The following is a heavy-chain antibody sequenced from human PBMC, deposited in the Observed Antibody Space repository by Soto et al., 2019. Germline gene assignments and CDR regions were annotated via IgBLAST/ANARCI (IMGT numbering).Heavy chain of an antibody. J-gene: IGHJ5*02. D-gene: IGHD6-13*01. Sequence: LSLTCTVSGGSISSYYWNWIRQPPGEGLEWIGYIYYTGTTSYNPSLKSRVTISVDTSKNQFSLKLNSVTAADTAVYYCAIAMATAAENWFDPWGQGTLVTVSS. V-gene: IGHV4-59*01. CDR2: IYYTGTT. CDR3: AIAMATAAENWFDP. CDR1: GGSISSYY.